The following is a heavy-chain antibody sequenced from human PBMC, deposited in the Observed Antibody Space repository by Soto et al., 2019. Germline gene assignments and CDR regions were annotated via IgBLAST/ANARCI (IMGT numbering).Heavy chain of an antibody. CDR3: ARDAAFNRFGY. J-gene: IGHJ4*02. Sequence: EVQLVESGGDLVQPGGSLRLSCAASGFTFTSSWMAWVRLAPGNGLEWVANIDQDGSETSYVDSVKGRFTISRDNAKNSLFLQMNSLRAEDTAVYYCARDAAFNRFGYWGQGTLVTVSS. CDR1: GFTFTSSW. V-gene: IGHV3-7*01. CDR2: IDQDGSET. D-gene: IGHD6-13*01.